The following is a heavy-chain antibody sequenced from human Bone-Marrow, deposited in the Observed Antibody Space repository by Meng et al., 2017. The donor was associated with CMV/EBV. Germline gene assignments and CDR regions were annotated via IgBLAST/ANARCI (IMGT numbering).Heavy chain of an antibody. Sequence: SLKISRAASGFTFRDIYMDRVRQAPGKGLEWVGRIRNKRDKVTTEYAASVKGRFSISRDDSNQSVHLQMNSLTTEDTAVYYCVRDSGDYYDDYWGQGTLVTVSS. CDR2: IRNKRDKVTT. J-gene: IGHJ4*02. CDR3: VRDSGDYYDDY. V-gene: IGHV3-72*01. CDR1: GFTFRDIY. D-gene: IGHD6-19*01.